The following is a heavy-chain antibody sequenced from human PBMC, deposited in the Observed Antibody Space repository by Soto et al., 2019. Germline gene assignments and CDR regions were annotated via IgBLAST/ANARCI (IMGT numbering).Heavy chain of an antibody. CDR1: VFTASRDY. Sequence: RGYLRISCEASVFTASRDYMSCFLHFPWDWRYWVSVIYSGGSTYYADSVKGRFTTSRDNSKNTLYLQMNSLRAEDTAVYYCARSRITIFGVVIPHVDGMHVWGQGTTVTVSS. CDR3: ARSRITIFGVVIPHVDGMHV. V-gene: IGHV3-53*01. CDR2: IYSGGST. D-gene: IGHD3-3*01. J-gene: IGHJ6*02.